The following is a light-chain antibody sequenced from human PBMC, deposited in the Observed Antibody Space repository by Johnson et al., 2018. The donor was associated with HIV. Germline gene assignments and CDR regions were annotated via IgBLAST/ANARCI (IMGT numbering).Light chain of an antibody. CDR2: END. CDR3: GTWDSSLIIFV. CDR1: SSNIGSNY. V-gene: IGLV1-51*02. Sequence: QSVLTQSPSVSAAPGQKVTISCSGGSSNIGSNYVSWYKQLPVTAPKLLIYENDKRPSGIRDRFSGSKSGTAATLAITGLQTGDEADYYCGTWDSSLIIFVFGTGTKVTVL. J-gene: IGLJ1*01.